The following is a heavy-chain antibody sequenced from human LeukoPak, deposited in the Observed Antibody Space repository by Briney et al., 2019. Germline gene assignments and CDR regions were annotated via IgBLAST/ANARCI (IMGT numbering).Heavy chain of an antibody. J-gene: IGHJ4*02. D-gene: IGHD1-26*01. V-gene: IGHV1-8*01. CDR1: GYTFTSYD. CDR2: MNPNSGNT. CDR3: ARGSGVVGATRGFDY. Sequence: ASVKVSCKASGYTFTSYDINWVRQATGPGLEWMGWMNPNSGNTGYAQKFQGRVTMTRNTSISTAYMELSSLRSEDTAVYYCARGSGVVGATRGFDYWGQGTLVTVSS.